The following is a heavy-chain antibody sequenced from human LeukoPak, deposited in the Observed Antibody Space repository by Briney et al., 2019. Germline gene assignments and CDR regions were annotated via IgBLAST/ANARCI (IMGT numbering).Heavy chain of an antibody. CDR1: GGSISSYY. CDR3: ARDSSRGDFDY. J-gene: IGHJ4*02. CDR2: IYYTGST. V-gene: IGHV4-59*01. D-gene: IGHD6-19*01. Sequence: PSETLSLTCTVSGGSISSYYWSWIRQPPGKGLEWIGYIYYTGSTNYNPSLKSRVTISVDTSKNQFSLKLSSVTAADTAVYYCARDSSRGDFDYWGQGTLVTVSS.